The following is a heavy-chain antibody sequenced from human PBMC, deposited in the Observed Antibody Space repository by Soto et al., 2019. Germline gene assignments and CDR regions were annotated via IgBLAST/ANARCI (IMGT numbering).Heavy chain of an antibody. CDR2: INHSGST. V-gene: IGHV4-34*01. CDR1: GGSFSGYY. Sequence: PSETLSLTCAVYGGSFSGYYWSWIRQPPGRGLEWIGEINHSGSTNYNPSLKSRVTISVDTSKNQFSLKLSSVTAADTAVYYCASLADSSSTPPTGTFDYWGQGTLVTVSS. D-gene: IGHD1-1*01. J-gene: IGHJ4*02. CDR3: ASLADSSSTPPTGTFDY.